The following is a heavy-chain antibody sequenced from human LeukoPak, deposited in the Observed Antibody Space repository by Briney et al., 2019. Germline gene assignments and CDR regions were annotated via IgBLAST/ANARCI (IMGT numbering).Heavy chain of an antibody. Sequence: GGSLRLSCAASGFTFTDYGMHWVRQAPGKGLEWVAVISYDGSKKYYGDSVKGRFTISRDNSKNTVYLQMNGLRAEDTAVYYCECGNQSSDYWGQGTLVTVSS. CDR2: ISYDGSKK. CDR1: GFTFTDYG. V-gene: IGHV3-30*03. J-gene: IGHJ4*02. CDR3: ECGNQSSDY. D-gene: IGHD4-23*01.